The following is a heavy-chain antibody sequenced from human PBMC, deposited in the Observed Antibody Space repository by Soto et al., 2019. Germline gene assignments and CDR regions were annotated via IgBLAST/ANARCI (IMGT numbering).Heavy chain of an antibody. J-gene: IGHJ5*02. Sequence: QVQLVQSGAEVKKPGASVKVSCKASGYTFTSYGISWVRQAPGQGLEWMGWISAYNGNTNYAQKLQGRVTMTTDTYASTAYMELRSLRSDDRAVYYCARGLAARQRGGWFDPWGQGTLVTVSS. CDR2: ISAYNGNT. CDR1: GYTFTSYG. CDR3: ARGLAARQRGGWFDP. D-gene: IGHD6-6*01. V-gene: IGHV1-18*01.